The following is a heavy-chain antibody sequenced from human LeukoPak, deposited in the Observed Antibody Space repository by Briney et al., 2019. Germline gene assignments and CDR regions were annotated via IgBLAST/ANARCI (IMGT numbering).Heavy chain of an antibody. D-gene: IGHD2-21*02. CDR2: IIPIFGTA. J-gene: IGHJ5*02. Sequence: GASVKVSCKASGGTFGSYVISWVRQAPGQGLEWMGGIIPIFGTAHYAQKFQGRLTITADESTSTAYMELSSLKSEDTAVYYCARSSGDPHNWFDPWGQGTLVTVSS. CDR1: GGTFGSYV. CDR3: ARSSGDPHNWFDP. V-gene: IGHV1-69*13.